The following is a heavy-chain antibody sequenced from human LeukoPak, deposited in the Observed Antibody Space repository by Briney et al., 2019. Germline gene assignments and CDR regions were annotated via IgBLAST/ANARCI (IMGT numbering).Heavy chain of an antibody. CDR1: GFTFSSYE. Sequence: GGSLRLSCAASGFTFSSYEMNWVRQAPGKGLEWVSYISSSGSTIYYADSVKGRFTISRDNAKNSLYLQMNSLRAEDTAVYYCARTKLLWFGEFYFDYWGQGTLVTVSS. D-gene: IGHD3-10*01. CDR3: ARTKLLWFGEFYFDY. V-gene: IGHV3-48*03. J-gene: IGHJ4*02. CDR2: ISSSGSTI.